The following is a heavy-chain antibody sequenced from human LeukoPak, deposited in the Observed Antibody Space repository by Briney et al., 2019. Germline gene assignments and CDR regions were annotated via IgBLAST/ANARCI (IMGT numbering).Heavy chain of an antibody. CDR1: GGSISSGDYY. CDR3: AREDIVVVPAAMGSGFDY. D-gene: IGHD2-2*01. J-gene: IGHJ4*02. V-gene: IGHV4-30-4*01. Sequence: SETLSLTCTVSGGSISSGDYYWSWIRQPPGKGLEWIGYIYYSGSTYYNPSLKSRVTISVDTSENQFSLKLSSVTAADTAVYYCAREDIVVVPAAMGSGFDYWGQGTLVTVSS. CDR2: IYYSGST.